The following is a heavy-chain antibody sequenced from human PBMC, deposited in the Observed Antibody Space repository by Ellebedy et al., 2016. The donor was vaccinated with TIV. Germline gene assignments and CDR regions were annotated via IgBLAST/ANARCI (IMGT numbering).Heavy chain of an antibody. V-gene: IGHV3-23*01. J-gene: IGHJ4*02. CDR3: AKDRTTVDSSFGY. CDR1: GFTFSTYA. CDR2: ISGTSTYT. Sequence: GESLKISXAASGFTFSTYAMTWVRQAPGKGLEWISAISGTSTYTYYADSVKGRFTISRDNSKNMLYLQMNSLRAEDTAKYYCAKDRTTVDSSFGYWGQGTLVTVSS. D-gene: IGHD1-1*01.